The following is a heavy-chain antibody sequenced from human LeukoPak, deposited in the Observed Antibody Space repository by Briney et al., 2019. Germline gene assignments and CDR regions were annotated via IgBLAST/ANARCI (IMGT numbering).Heavy chain of an antibody. Sequence: ASVKVSCKTSGYTSTDYGITWVRQAPGQGLQWMGWISTYNGNTNYAQQLQGRVTMTTDTATSTAYMEVRSLRSDDTAVYYCARTPDYYYGSGSSSFFDYWGQGTLVTVSS. V-gene: IGHV1-18*01. D-gene: IGHD3-10*01. CDR3: ARTPDYYYGSGSSSFFDY. CDR2: ISTYNGNT. CDR1: GYTSTDYG. J-gene: IGHJ4*02.